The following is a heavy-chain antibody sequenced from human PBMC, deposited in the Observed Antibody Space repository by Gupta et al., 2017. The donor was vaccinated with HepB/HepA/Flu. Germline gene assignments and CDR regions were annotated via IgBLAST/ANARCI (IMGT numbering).Heavy chain of an antibody. J-gene: IGHJ4*02. CDR2: IKSKADGGTT. CDR1: GFTLSESY. D-gene: IGHD1-26*01. Sequence: RLVVSLGGLVKPGGGLVLSLASCGFTLSESYIRWVRQAPGKGLEWVGRIKSKADGGTTDYAAPVKGRFTISRDDSKNTLYLEMNSLKTEDTAVYYCTSDSREGEYWGQGTLVTVSS. V-gene: IGHV3-15*01. CDR3: TSDSREGEY.